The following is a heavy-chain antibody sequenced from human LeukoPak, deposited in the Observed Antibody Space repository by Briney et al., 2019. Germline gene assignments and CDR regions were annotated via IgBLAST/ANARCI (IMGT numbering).Heavy chain of an antibody. J-gene: IGHJ6*03. V-gene: IGHV3-33*06. CDR3: AKATGGGYYYYMDV. Sequence: GRSLRLSCAASGFTFSSYGMHWVRQAPGKGLEWVAVIWYDGSNKYYADSVKGRFTISRDNSKNTLYLLMNSLRAEDTAVYYCAKATGGGYYYYMDVWGKGTTVTVSS. CDR1: GFTFSSYG. D-gene: IGHD7-27*01. CDR2: IWYDGSNK.